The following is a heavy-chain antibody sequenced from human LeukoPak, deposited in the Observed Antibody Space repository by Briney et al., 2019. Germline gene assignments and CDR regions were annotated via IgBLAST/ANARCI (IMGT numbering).Heavy chain of an antibody. D-gene: IGHD1-1*01. CDR3: AKAQSPDGTGYFDY. J-gene: IGHJ4*02. CDR1: GFTFSSYA. V-gene: IGHV3-23*01. CDR2: ISGSGGST. Sequence: GGSLRLSCAASGFTFSSYAMSWVRQAPGKGLEWVSAISGSGGSTYYADSVRGRFTISRGNSRNTLYLQMNSLRAEDTAVYYCAKAQSPDGTGYFDYWGQGTLVTVSS.